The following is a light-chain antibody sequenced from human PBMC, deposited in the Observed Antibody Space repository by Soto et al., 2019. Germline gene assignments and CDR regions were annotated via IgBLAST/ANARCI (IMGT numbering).Light chain of an antibody. CDR1: QGISHD. CDR2: AAS. Sequence: DIQMTQSPSSLSSSVLERFTITCRASQGISHDLAWYQQKPGKVPELLIYAASTLQSGVPSRFSGSGSGTDFTLTISGPHPEDVATYYCQKYNTAPLTFGQGTRLEIK. V-gene: IGKV1-27*01. CDR3: QKYNTAPLT. J-gene: IGKJ5*01.